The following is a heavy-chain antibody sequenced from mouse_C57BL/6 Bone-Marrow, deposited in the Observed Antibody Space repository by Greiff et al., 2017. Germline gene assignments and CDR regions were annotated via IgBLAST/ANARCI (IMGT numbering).Heavy chain of an antibody. J-gene: IGHJ1*03. D-gene: IGHD1-1*01. CDR2: IDPNSGGT. V-gene: IGHV1-72*01. CDR3: AREYTVDYLYFDV. Sequence: VQLQQPGAELVKPGASVKLSCKASGYTFTSYWMHWVKQRPGRGLEWIGRIDPNSGGTKYNEKFKSKATLTVDKPSSAAYMQLSCLTSEDSAVYYFAREYTVDYLYFDVWGTGTTVTVSS. CDR1: GYTFTSYW.